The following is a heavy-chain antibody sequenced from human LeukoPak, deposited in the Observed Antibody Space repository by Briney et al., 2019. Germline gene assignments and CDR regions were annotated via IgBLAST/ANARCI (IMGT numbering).Heavy chain of an antibody. CDR2: IYHSGST. Sequence: SQTLSLTCAASGGSISSGGYSWSWIRQPPGKGLEWIGYIYHSGSTYYNPSLKSRVTISVDRSKNQFSLKLSSVTAADTAVYYCARGGGDIVVVPAAQSVNWFDPWGQGTLVTVSS. J-gene: IGHJ5*02. V-gene: IGHV4-30-2*01. D-gene: IGHD2-2*01. CDR3: ARGGGDIVVVPAAQSVNWFDP. CDR1: GGSISSGGYS.